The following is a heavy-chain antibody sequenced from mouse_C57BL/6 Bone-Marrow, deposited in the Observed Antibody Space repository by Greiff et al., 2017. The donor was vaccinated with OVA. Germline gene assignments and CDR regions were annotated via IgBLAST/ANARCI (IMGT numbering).Heavy chain of an antibody. CDR2: INPSSGYT. J-gene: IGHJ4*01. CDR3: ARRGRYGSSYYAMDY. CDR1: GYTFTSYT. Sequence: VKLVESGAELARPGAPVKMSCKASGYTFTSYTMHWVKQRPGQGLEWIGYINPSSGYTKYNQKFKDKATLTADKSSSTAYMQLSSLTSEDSAVYYCARRGRYGSSYYAMDYWGQGTSVTVSS. D-gene: IGHD1-1*01. V-gene: IGHV1-4*01.